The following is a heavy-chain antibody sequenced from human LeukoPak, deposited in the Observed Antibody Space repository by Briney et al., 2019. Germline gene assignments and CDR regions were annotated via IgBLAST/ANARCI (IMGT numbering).Heavy chain of an antibody. V-gene: IGHV4-61*01. J-gene: IGHJ4*02. CDR1: GGSVSSGTYY. D-gene: IGHD6-19*01. CDR3: ARVLIAVAGLDS. CDR2: LYYGGTT. Sequence: SETLSLTCTVSGGSVSSGTYYWTWTRQPPGKGLEWIGYLYYGGTTHYNPSLKSRLAMSVDTSKNQFSLKLTSVSAADTAVYYCARVLIAVAGLDSWGQGTLVTVSS.